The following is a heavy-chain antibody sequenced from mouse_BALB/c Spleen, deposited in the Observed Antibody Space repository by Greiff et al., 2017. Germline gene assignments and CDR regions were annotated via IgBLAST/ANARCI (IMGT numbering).Heavy chain of an antibody. J-gene: IGHJ2*01. CDR1: GYSITSDYA. CDR3: ARSTMITLDY. V-gene: IGHV3-2*02. D-gene: IGHD2-4*01. Sequence: EVKLQESGPGLVKPSQSLSLTCTVTGYSITSDYAWNWIRQFPGNKLEWMGYISYSGSTSYNPSLKSRISITRDTSKNQFFLQLNSVTTEDTATYYCARSTMITLDYWGQGTTLTVSS. CDR2: ISYSGST.